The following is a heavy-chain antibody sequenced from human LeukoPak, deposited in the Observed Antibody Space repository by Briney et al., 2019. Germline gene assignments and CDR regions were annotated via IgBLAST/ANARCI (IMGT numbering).Heavy chain of an antibody. CDR2: ISYSGST. Sequence: PSETLSLTCTVSGGSISSQYWSWIRQPPGKGLEWIGYISYSGSTSYNPSLKSRVTISVDTSQNQFSMRLRSVTAADTAVYYCGREIFGEYGSAHSHSAPGGGETLVTASS. J-gene: IGHJ5*02. V-gene: IGHV4-59*11. CDR1: GGSISSQY. CDR3: GREIFGEYGSAHSHSAP. D-gene: IGHD3-3*01.